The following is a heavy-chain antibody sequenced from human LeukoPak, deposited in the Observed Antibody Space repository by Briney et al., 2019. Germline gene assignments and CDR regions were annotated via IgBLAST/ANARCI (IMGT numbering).Heavy chain of an antibody. V-gene: IGHV3-23*01. D-gene: IGHD2-2*01. CDR1: GFTFSSYA. Sequence: GGSLRLSCAASGFTFSSYAMSWVRQAPGKGLEWVSAISGSGGSTYYADSVKGRFSISRDNSKNTLYLQMNSLRAEDTAVYYCAPWVVVPAAMVPRYWGQGTLVTVSS. CDR3: APWVVVPAAMVPRY. CDR2: ISGSGGST. J-gene: IGHJ4*02.